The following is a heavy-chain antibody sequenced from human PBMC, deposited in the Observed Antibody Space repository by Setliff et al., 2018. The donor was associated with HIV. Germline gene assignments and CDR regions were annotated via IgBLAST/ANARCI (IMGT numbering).Heavy chain of an antibody. CDR3: ANPPLKGHLGVGFDY. CDR1: GFTFSSYA. J-gene: IGHJ4*02. D-gene: IGHD3-16*01. V-gene: IGHV3-23*01. CDR2: TSGSGST. Sequence: PGGSLRLSCAASGFTFSSYAMSWVRQAPGKGLEWVSATSGSGSTYYADSVRGLFTISRDNSRNMLYLQMNSLRAEDTAVYYCANPPLKGHLGVGFDYWGQGTLVTVSS.